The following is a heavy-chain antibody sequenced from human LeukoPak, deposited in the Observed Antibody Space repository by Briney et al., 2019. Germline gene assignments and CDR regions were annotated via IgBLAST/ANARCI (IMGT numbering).Heavy chain of an antibody. Sequence: GSLRLSPAPSGFSFSVYWMHAGRQTPRGGLLWVSGIYNDGIITSYPDSVKGRFTISRDNAKNTLHLQMNSLRAEDTAVYYCARVRSAAAVDYWGQGTLLTVSS. CDR1: GFSFSVYW. CDR2: IYNDGIIT. CDR3: ARVRSAAAVDY. J-gene: IGHJ4*02. V-gene: IGHV3-74*01.